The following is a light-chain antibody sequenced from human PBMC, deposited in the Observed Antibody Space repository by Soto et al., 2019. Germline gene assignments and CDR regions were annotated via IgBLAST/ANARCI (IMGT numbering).Light chain of an antibody. Sequence: DIVMTQSPDSLAVSLGERATINCKSSQSVLYSSNNKNYLAWYQQKSGQPPKLLIYWASTRESGVPDRFSGSGSATDFTLTISSRQAEDVAVYYFQQYYSSPGYTFGQGTKLEIK. J-gene: IGKJ2*01. CDR1: QSVLYSSNNKNY. CDR3: QQYYSSPGYT. V-gene: IGKV4-1*01. CDR2: WAS.